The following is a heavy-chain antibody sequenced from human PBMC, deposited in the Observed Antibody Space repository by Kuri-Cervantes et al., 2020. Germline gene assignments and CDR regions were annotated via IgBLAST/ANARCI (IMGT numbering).Heavy chain of an antibody. CDR1: GYTFTGYY. Sequence: ASVKVSCKASGYTFTGYYMHWVRQAPGQGLEWMGWINPNSGGTNYAQKFQGWVTTTRDTSISTAYMELSSLRSEDTAVYYCARASTNYGSGSYTLGYWGQGTLVTVSS. CDR3: ARASTNYGSGSYTLGY. CDR2: INPNSGGT. J-gene: IGHJ4*02. D-gene: IGHD3-10*01. V-gene: IGHV1-2*04.